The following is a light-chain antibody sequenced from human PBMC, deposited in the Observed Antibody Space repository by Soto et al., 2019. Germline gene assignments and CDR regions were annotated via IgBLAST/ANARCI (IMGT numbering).Light chain of an antibody. Sequence: QSALTQPASVSGSPGQSITISCTGTSSDVGAHNYVSWYQQYPGKAPKVMIYEVSNRPSGVSNRFSGSKSGNTASLTISGLQAEDEADYYCSSYRSSSTLWVFGGGTKLTVL. CDR2: EVS. CDR1: SSDVGAHNY. V-gene: IGLV2-14*01. J-gene: IGLJ3*02. CDR3: SSYRSSSTLWV.